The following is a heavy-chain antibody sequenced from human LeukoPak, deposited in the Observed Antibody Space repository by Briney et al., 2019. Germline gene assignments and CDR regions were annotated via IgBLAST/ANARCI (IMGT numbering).Heavy chain of an antibody. CDR1: GFTFSNAW. Sequence: GGSLRLSCAASGFTFSNAWMSWVRQAPGKGLEWVGRIKSKTDGGTTDYAAPVKGRFTISRDDSKNTLYLQMNSLKTEDTAVYYCTTDGARNDYGDYYYGMDVWGQGTMVTVS. V-gene: IGHV3-15*01. CDR2: IKSKTDGGTT. CDR3: TTDGARNDYGDYYYGMDV. D-gene: IGHD4-17*01. J-gene: IGHJ6*02.